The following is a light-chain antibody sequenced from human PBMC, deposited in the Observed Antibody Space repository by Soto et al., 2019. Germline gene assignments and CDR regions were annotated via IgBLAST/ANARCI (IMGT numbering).Light chain of an antibody. CDR1: QGISNY. CDR3: QKYNSAPWT. J-gene: IGKJ1*01. Sequence: DIQMTQSPSSLSASVGDRVTITCPASQGISNYLAWYQQKPGKVPKLLIYAASTLQSGVPSQFSGSGSGTDFTLTIRSLQPEDVATYYCQKYNSAPWTFGQGTKVEIK. CDR2: AAS. V-gene: IGKV1-27*01.